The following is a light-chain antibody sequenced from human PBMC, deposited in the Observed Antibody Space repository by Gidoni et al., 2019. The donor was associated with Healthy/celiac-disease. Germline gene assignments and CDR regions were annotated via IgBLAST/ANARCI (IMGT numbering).Light chain of an antibody. J-gene: IGKJ3*01. V-gene: IGKV1-39*01. CDR3: QQSYSTPGVT. CDR1: QSISSY. Sequence: DIQMTQSPSSLSASVGDRVTITCRASQSISSYLNWYQQTPGKAPKLLIYAASSLQSGVPSRFSGSGSGTDFTLTISSLQPEDFATYYCQQSYSTPGVTFXPXTKVDIK. CDR2: AAS.